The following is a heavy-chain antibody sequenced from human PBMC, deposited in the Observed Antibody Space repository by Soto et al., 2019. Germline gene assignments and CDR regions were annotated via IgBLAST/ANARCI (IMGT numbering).Heavy chain of an antibody. V-gene: IGHV3-74*01. J-gene: IGHJ5*02. CDR3: ARSCCREQNWFDT. CDR1: GVTISGYW. Sequence: EVQLVESGGDLVQPGGSLRLSCAASGVTISGYWMHWVRQAPGKGLVWVSRISSDGSRTDYADSVKGRFTISRDNAMNTVHLQMNSLRVEQTAVYYCARSCCREQNWFDTLGQGTLVTVSS. CDR2: ISSDGSRT. D-gene: IGHD2-15*01.